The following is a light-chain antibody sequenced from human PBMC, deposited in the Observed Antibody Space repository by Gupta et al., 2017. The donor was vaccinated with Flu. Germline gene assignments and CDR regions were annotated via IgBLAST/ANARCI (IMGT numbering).Light chain of an antibody. CDR1: KLGDKY. CDR3: QAWDSSTGV. Sequence: YELPQPPSVSLSPGQTARLTCSGDKLGDKYACWYQQKPGQSPVLVIYQDSKRPSGIPERFSGSNSGNTATLTISGTQAMDEADYYCQAWDSSTGVFGGGTKLTVL. CDR2: QDS. J-gene: IGLJ2*01. V-gene: IGLV3-1*01.